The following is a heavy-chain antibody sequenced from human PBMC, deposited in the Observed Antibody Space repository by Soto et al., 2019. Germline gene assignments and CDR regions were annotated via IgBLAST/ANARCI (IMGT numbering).Heavy chain of an antibody. V-gene: IGHV1-69*01. CDR1: VGTFSSYA. CDR2: IIPIFGTA. Sequence: QVQLVQSGAEVKKPGSSVKVSCKASVGTFSSYAIIWVRQAPGQGLEWMGGIIPIFGTANYAQKFQGRVKITADESTSTAYMELSSLRSEDTAVYYCARAPMIVRPVGGMDVWGQGTTVTVSS. J-gene: IGHJ6*02. CDR3: ARAPMIVRPVGGMDV. D-gene: IGHD3-22*01.